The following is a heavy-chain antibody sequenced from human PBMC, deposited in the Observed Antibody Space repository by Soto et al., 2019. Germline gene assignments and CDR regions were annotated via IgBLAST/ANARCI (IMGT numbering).Heavy chain of an antibody. CDR2: INPNSGGT. CDR1: GYTFTGYY. CDR3: ARDGAYGDYRPYSFGY. J-gene: IGHJ4*02. V-gene: IGHV1-2*04. Sequence: ASVKVSCKASGYTFTGYYMHWVRRAPGQGLEWMGWINPNSGGTNYAQKFQGWVTMTRDTSISTAYMELSRLRSDDPAVYYCARDGAYGDYRPYSFGYWGQGTLVTVSS. D-gene: IGHD4-17*01.